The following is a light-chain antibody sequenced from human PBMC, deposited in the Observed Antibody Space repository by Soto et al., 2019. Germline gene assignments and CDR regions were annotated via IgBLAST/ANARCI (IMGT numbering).Light chain of an antibody. CDR1: QSLNRD. CDR2: GAS. Sequence: EIVMTQSPATLSVSPGERATLSCRASQSLNRDLAWYQQRHGQSPRLLIFGASIRADGIPARFSGSGSGTEFTLTIDSLQSEDFALYNCQQYLTWPGTFGQGTKVEI. J-gene: IGKJ1*01. V-gene: IGKV3-15*01. CDR3: QQYLTWPGT.